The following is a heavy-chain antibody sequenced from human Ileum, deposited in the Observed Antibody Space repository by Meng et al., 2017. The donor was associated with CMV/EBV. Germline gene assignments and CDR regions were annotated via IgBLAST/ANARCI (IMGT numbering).Heavy chain of an antibody. V-gene: IGHV1-2*02. Sequence: QVKVVQSGGRVKKPGASGKVSCKASGYSFTAYQIHWVRQAPGQGLEWMGWINPNSGGTNYAQKFQGRVTMTRDTSISTVYMELNRLTSDDTAVYYCARVPGLEVADANWFDPWGQGTLVTVSS. D-gene: IGHD2-15*01. CDR3: ARVPGLEVADANWFDP. CDR2: INPNSGGT. CDR1: GYSFTAYQ. J-gene: IGHJ5*02.